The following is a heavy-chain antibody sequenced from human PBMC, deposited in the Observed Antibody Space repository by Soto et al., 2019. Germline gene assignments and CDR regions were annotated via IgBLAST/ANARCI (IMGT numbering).Heavy chain of an antibody. D-gene: IGHD3-10*01. J-gene: IGHJ4*02. CDR2: ISTSSSYI. V-gene: IGHV3-21*01. CDR3: ARCLVSAYGSGSYDALDY. Sequence: EVQLVESGGGLVKPGGSLRLSCAASGFTFSSYNMNWVRQAPGKGLEWVSSISTSSSYIYYADSVKGRFTISRDNAKNALYLQMNSLRAEDTAVYYWARCLVSAYGSGSYDALDYWGQGTLVTVSS. CDR1: GFTFSSYN.